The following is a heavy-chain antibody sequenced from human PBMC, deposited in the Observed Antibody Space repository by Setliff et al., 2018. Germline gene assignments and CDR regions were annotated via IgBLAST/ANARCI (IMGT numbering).Heavy chain of an antibody. Sequence: PSETLSLTCAVSGGSISSSNWWSWVRQPPGKGLEWIGEIFHSGSTNYSPSLKSRVTISVDKSKNQFSLKLSSVTAADTAVYYCARDWGSSGWYFDYWGQGTLVTVSS. CDR2: IFHSGST. D-gene: IGHD6-19*01. V-gene: IGHV4-4*02. CDR3: ARDWGSSGWYFDY. J-gene: IGHJ4*02. CDR1: GGSISSSNW.